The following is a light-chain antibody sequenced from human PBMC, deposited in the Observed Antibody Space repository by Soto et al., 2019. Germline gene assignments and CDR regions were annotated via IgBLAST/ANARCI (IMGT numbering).Light chain of an antibody. CDR1: STDVGGYNY. J-gene: IGLJ1*01. Sequence: QSALAQPSSVSGSPGQSITISCTGTSTDVGGYNYVSWYQHHSGKAPKLLIYEVTNRPSGISDRFSGSKSVNTASLTIPGLQAEDESDYYCGSYSSTDTPFVFGTGTKATVL. V-gene: IGLV2-14*01. CDR3: GSYSSTDTPFV. CDR2: EVT.